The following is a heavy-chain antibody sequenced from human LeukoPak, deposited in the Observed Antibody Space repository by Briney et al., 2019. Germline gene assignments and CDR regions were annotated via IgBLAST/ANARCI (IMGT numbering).Heavy chain of an antibody. CDR3: ARDTAMVAATPLDY. CDR1: GFTFSSYS. J-gene: IGHJ4*02. CDR2: ISSSSSTI. Sequence: GSLRLSCAASGFTFSSYSMDWVRQAPGKGLEWVSYISSSSSTIYYADSVKGRFTISRDNAKNSLYLQMNSLRDEDTAVYYCARDTAMVAATPLDYWGQGTLVTVSS. D-gene: IGHD2-15*01. V-gene: IGHV3-48*02.